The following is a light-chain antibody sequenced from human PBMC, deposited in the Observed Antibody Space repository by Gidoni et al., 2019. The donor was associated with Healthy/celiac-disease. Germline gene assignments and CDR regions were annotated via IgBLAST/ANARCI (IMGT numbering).Light chain of an antibody. CDR1: QSVSSY. CDR3: QQPFEIT. J-gene: IGKJ5*01. V-gene: IGKV3-11*01. CDR2: DAS. Sequence: IVLTQSPATLSLSPGERATLSCRASQSVSSYLAWYQQKPGQAPRLLIYDASNRATGIPARFSGSGSGTDFTLTISSLEPEDFAVYYCQQPFEITFXXXTRLEIK.